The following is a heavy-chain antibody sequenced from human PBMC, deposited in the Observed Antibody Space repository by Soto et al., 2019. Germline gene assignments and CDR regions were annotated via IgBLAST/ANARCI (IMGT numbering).Heavy chain of an antibody. D-gene: IGHD3-22*01. CDR2: ISSSSSYI. J-gene: IGHJ4*02. V-gene: IGHV3-21*01. CDR3: ARVGPYYYDSSGYYYYFDY. CDR1: GFTFSSYS. Sequence: SLRLSCAASGFTFSSYSMNWVRQAPGKGLEWVSSISSSSSYIYYADSVKGRFTISRDNAKNSLYLQMNSLRAEDTAVYYCARVGPYYYDSSGYYYYFDYWGQGTLVTVSS.